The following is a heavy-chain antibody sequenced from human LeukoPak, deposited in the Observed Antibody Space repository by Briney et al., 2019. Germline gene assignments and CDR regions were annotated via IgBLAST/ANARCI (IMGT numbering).Heavy chain of an antibody. D-gene: IGHD6-6*01. V-gene: IGHV3-74*01. CDR3: VETIASLGSKN. CDR1: GFTFTNYW. Sequence: GGSLRLSCAASGFTFTNYWMHWVRQAPGMGLVWVSRLPPDELGIIYADSVKGRFTVSRDNAKNTVYLQMNNRRVDDTAMYYCVETIASLGSKNWGQGALVTVSS. CDR2: LPPDELGI. J-gene: IGHJ4*02.